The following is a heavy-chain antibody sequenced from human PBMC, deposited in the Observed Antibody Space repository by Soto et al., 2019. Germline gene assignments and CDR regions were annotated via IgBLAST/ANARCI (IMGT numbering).Heavy chain of an antibody. V-gene: IGHV4-30-4*01. J-gene: IGHJ6*02. CDR3: ARDWRTPYYYYGMDV. D-gene: IGHD3-3*01. CDR2: IYYSGST. Sequence: QVQLQESGPGLVKPSQTLSLTCTVSGGSISSGDYYWSWIRQPPGKAREWIGYIYYSGSTYYNPSLKSRVTISVDTSKNQFSLKLSSVTAADTAVYYCARDWRTPYYYYGMDVWGQGTTVTVSS. CDR1: GGSISSGDYY.